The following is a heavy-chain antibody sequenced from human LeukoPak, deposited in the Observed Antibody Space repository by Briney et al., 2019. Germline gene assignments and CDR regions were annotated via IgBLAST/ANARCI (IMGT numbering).Heavy chain of an antibody. CDR3: AIFREYYYDSSGYGFGAFDI. Sequence: ASVKVSCKASGYTFTSYGISWVRQAPGQGLEWMGWISAYNGNTNYAQKLQGRVTMTTDTSTSTAYMELRSLRSGDTAVYYCAIFREYYYDSSGYGFGAFDIWGQGTMVTVSS. D-gene: IGHD3-22*01. V-gene: IGHV1-18*01. J-gene: IGHJ3*02. CDR1: GYTFTSYG. CDR2: ISAYNGNT.